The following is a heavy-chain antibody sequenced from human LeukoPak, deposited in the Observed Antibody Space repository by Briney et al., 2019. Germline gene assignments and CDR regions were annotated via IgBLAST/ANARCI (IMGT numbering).Heavy chain of an antibody. CDR1: GFTFDDYG. D-gene: IGHD6-13*01. V-gene: IGHV4-59*01. Sequence: GSLRLSCAASGFTFDDYGMSWIRQPPGKGLEWIGYIYYSGSTNYNPSLKSRVTISVDTSKNQFSLKLSSVTAADTAVYYCAREMRFGSYSSSWYLLDYWGQGTLVTVSS. CDR2: IYYSGST. J-gene: IGHJ4*02. CDR3: AREMRFGSYSSSWYLLDY.